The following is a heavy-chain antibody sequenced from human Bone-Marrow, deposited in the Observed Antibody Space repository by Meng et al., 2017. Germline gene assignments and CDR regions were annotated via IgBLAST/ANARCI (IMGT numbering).Heavy chain of an antibody. CDR3: ASRIAVAGNFLFDY. CDR2: ISYDGSNK. CDR1: GFTFSSYA. J-gene: IGHJ4*02. D-gene: IGHD6-19*01. Sequence: GESLKISCAASGFTFSSYAMHWVRQAPGKGLEWVAVISYDGSNKYYADSVKGRFTISRDNSKNTLYLQMNSLRAEDTAVYYCASRIAVAGNFLFDYWGQGNLVTGAS. V-gene: IGHV3-30*04.